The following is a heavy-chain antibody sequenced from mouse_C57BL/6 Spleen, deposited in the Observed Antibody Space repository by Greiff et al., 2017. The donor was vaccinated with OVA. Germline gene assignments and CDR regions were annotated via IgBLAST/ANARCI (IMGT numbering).Heavy chain of an antibody. CDR1: GYTFTSYW. J-gene: IGHJ4*01. V-gene: IGHV1-64*01. Sequence: VQLQQPGAELVKPGASVKLSCKASGYTFTSYWMHWVKQRPGQGLEWIGMIHPNSGSTNYNEKFKSKATLTVDKSSSTAYMQLSSLTSEDSAVYYCARRGGSSYDYAMDYWGQGTSVTVSS. CDR3: ARRGGSSYDYAMDY. D-gene: IGHD1-1*01. CDR2: IHPNSGST.